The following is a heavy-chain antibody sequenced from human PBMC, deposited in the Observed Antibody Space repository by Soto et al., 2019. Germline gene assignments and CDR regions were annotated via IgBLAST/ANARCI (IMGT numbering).Heavy chain of an antibody. CDR2: INPNSGDT. D-gene: IGHD6-19*01. V-gene: IGHV1-2*02. Sequence: ASVKVSCKASVFSVDTTYCIHWVRRAPGQGLEWMGSINPNSGDTNYAQNFQGRVTMTRDTSISTAYMEVSSLTSDDTAVYYCARVDSSGWYDYKYFKHWGQGTLVTVSS. J-gene: IGHJ1*01. CDR3: ARVDSSGWYDYKYFKH. CDR1: VFSVDTTYC.